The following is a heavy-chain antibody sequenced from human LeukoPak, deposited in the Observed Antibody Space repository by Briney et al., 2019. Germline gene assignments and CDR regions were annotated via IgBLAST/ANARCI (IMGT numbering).Heavy chain of an antibody. V-gene: IGHV1-8*01. J-gene: IGHJ4*02. CDR2: MNPNSGNT. CDR1: GYTFTNYD. D-gene: IGHD3-22*01. Sequence: ASVNVSCKASGYTFTNYDINWVRQATGQGLEWMGWMNPNSGNTGYAQKFQDRVTMTRNTSISTAYMELSSLRSEDTAVYYCARGGWDSSGYAALHHFDSWGQGTLVTVSS. CDR3: ARGGWDSSGYAALHHFDS.